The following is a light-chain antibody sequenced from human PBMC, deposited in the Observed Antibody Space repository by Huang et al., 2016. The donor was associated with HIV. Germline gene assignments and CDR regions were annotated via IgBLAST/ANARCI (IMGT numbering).Light chain of an antibody. J-gene: IGKJ1*01. V-gene: IGKV1-6*02. CDR3: LQDFNYPRT. CDR1: QDITND. Sequence: AIQLTQSPSSLSASVGDRVTITCRASQDITNDLGWYQQKPGKAPKLLISAASTLRSGVPSRCSGSGSGTDFTLTISSLQPEDFATYFGLQDFNYPRTFGQGTRVEIK. CDR2: AAS.